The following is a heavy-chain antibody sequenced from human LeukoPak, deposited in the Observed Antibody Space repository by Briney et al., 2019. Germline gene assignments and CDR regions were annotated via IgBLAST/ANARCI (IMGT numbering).Heavy chain of an antibody. CDR2: ISSNGGST. CDR1: GFTFSSYA. D-gene: IGHD3-10*01. Sequence: GGSLRLSCSASGFTFSSYAMHWVRQAPGKGLEYVSAISSNGGSTYYADSVKGRFTISRDNSKNTLYLQMSSPRAEDTAVYYCVKSPAYYYGSGSSLFDYWGQGTLVTVSS. J-gene: IGHJ4*02. CDR3: VKSPAYYYGSGSSLFDY. V-gene: IGHV3-64D*06.